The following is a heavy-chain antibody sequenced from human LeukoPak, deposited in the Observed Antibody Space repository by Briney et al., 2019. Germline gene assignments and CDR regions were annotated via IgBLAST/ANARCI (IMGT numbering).Heavy chain of an antibody. CDR2: ISSNGGTI. Sequence: GGSLRLSCAASGFTFDAYWMHWVRQAPGKGLMWVSRISSNGGTITYADSVKGRFTISRDSAKTTLFLQMNGLRAEDTAVYYCAKDLLVRGPFDYWGQGTLVTVSS. V-gene: IGHV3-74*01. CDR1: GFTFDAYW. D-gene: IGHD3-10*01. J-gene: IGHJ4*02. CDR3: AKDLLVRGPFDY.